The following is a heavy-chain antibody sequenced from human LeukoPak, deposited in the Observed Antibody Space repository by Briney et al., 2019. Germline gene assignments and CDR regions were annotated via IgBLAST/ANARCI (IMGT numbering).Heavy chain of an antibody. CDR3: ARVNIVVVPAGDWFDP. D-gene: IGHD2-2*01. Sequence: SVKVSCKASGGTFGSYTISWVRQARGQGLEWMGRIIPILGIANYAQKFQGRVTITADKSTSTAYMELSSLRSEDTAVYYCARVNIVVVPAGDWFDPWGQGTLVTVSS. V-gene: IGHV1-69*02. J-gene: IGHJ5*02. CDR1: GGTFGSYT. CDR2: IIPILGIA.